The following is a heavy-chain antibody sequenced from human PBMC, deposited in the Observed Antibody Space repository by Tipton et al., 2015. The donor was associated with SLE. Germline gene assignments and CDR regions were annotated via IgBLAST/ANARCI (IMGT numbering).Heavy chain of an antibody. CDR2: INHSGST. CDR1: GGSFSGYY. J-gene: IGHJ6*03. D-gene: IGHD3-10*01. V-gene: IGHV4-34*01. CDR3: ARQGPLWYYYYYMDV. Sequence: TLSLTCAVYGGSFSGYYWSWIRQPPGKGPEWIGEINHSGSTNYNPSLKSRVTISVDTSKNQFSLKLSSVTAADTAVYYCARQGPLWYYYYYMDVWGKGTTVTVSS.